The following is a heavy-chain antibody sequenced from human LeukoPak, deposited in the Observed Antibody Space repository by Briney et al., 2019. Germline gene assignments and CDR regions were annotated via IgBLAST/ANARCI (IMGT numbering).Heavy chain of an antibody. V-gene: IGHV1-8*01. D-gene: IGHD5-12*01. Sequence: ASVKVSCKASGYTFTSYDINWVRQATGQGLEWMGWMNPNSGNTGYAQKFQGRVTMTRNTSISTAYMELSSLRSEDTAVYYCARGYSGYDFIYYYYGMDVWGQGTTVTVCS. CDR1: GYTFTSYD. J-gene: IGHJ6*02. CDR3: ARGYSGYDFIYYYYGMDV. CDR2: MNPNSGNT.